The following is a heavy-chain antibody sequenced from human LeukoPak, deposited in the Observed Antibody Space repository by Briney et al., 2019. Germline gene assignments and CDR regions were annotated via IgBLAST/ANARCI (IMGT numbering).Heavy chain of an antibody. CDR1: GFTFSSFG. CDR2: IRYDGSNK. CDR3: AAMTTVTNTLDY. V-gene: IGHV3-30*02. D-gene: IGHD4-11*01. Sequence: RRGESLKISCAASGFTFSSFGMHWVRQAPGKGLEWVAFIRYDGSNKYYADSVKGRFTISRDNSKNTLYLQMNSLRAEDTAVYYCAAMTTVTNTLDYWGQGTLVTVSS. J-gene: IGHJ4*02.